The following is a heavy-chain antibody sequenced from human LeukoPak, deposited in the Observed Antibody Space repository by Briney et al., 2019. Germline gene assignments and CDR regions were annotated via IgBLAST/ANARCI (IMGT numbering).Heavy chain of an antibody. J-gene: IGHJ3*02. CDR1: GFTFSGSA. D-gene: IGHD3-22*01. Sequence: VGSLRLSCAASGFTFSGSAMHWVRQASGKGLEWVGRIRSKANSYATAYAASVKGRFTISRDDSKNTAYLQMNSLKTEDTAVYYCTRHSHYDSSGPGAFDIWGQGTMVTVSS. V-gene: IGHV3-73*01. CDR3: TRHSHYDSSGPGAFDI. CDR2: IRSKANSYAT.